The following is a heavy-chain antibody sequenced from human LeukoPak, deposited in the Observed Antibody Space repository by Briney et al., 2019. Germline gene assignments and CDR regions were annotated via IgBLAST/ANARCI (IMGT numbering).Heavy chain of an antibody. CDR2: INSDGSTT. D-gene: IGHD4-17*01. CDR3: ARARDYGDYVNWFDP. J-gene: IGHJ5*02. CDR1: GFTFSSYW. V-gene: IGHV3-74*01. Sequence: GGSLRLSGAASGFTFSSYWMHWVRQTPGKGLVWVSRINSDGSTTSYADSVKGRFTISRDNAKNTLYLQMSSLRAEDTAVYYCARARDYGDYVNWFDPWGQGTLVTVSS.